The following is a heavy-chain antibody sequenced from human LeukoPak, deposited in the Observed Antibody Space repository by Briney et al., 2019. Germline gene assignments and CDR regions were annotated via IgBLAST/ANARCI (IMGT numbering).Heavy chain of an antibody. J-gene: IGHJ4*02. V-gene: IGHV4-39*07. CDR3: ARERGTTVVRWDY. Sequence: PSETLSLTCTVSGDSISTSNYYWGWIRQPPGKGLEWIGSIYHSGSTYYNPSLKSRVTISVDTSKNQFSLKLSSVTAADTAVYYCARERGTTVVRWDYWGQGTQVTVSS. CDR2: IYHSGST. CDR1: GDSISTSNYY. D-gene: IGHD4-23*01.